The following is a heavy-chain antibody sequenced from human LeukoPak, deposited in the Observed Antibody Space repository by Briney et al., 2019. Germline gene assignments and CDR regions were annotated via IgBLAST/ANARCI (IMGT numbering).Heavy chain of an antibody. CDR2: ISYDGSNK. V-gene: IGHV3-30*18. Sequence: GTSLRLSCAASGFTFSSYGMHWVRQAPGKGLEWVAVISYDGSNKYYADSVKGRFTISRDNSKSTLFLQMNSLRAEDTAVYYCAKGYTGGYYDAFDIWGQGTMVTVSS. D-gene: IGHD1-26*01. CDR1: GFTFSSYG. CDR3: AKGYTGGYYDAFDI. J-gene: IGHJ3*02.